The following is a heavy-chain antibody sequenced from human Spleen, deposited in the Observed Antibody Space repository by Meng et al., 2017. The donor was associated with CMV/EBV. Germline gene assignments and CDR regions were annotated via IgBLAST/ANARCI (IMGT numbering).Heavy chain of an antibody. Sequence: GGSLRLSCAASGFTFSSYSMNWVRQAPGKGLQWVSYINGGGRSIYYADSVKGRFSTSRDNAKMSLFLQVNSLRAEDTAVYYCARTIFGVAISAFDVWGQGTMVTVSS. CDR1: GFTFSSYS. CDR3: ARTIFGVAISAFDV. J-gene: IGHJ3*01. CDR2: INGGGRSI. D-gene: IGHD3-3*01. V-gene: IGHV3-48*04.